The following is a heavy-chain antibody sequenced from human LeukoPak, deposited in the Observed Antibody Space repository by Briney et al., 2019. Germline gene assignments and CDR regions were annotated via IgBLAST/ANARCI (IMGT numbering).Heavy chain of an antibody. CDR1: DGSITRRSYY. CDR3: ARLRVTTGFDY. CDR2: IYYTGIA. Sequence: SETLSLTCTVSDGSITRRSYYWGWIRQTPGEGLDWIGSIYYTGIAYYNPSLQGRVTMSVDTSKNQFSLKLNSVTVADTAVYYCARLRVTTGFDYWDQGIPVTVSS. D-gene: IGHD2-21*02. V-gene: IGHV4-39*01. J-gene: IGHJ4*02.